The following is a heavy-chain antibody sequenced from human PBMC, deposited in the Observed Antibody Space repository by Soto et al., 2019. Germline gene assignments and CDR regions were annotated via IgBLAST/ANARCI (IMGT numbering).Heavy chain of an antibody. Sequence: ASVKVSCKASGYTFTSYDITWVRQATGQGLEWMGWMNPNSGNTGYAQKFQGRVTMTRNTSISTAYMELSSLRSEDTAVYYCARIYYDILTGYYYYYMDVWGKGTTVTVSS. CDR2: MNPNSGNT. CDR1: GYTFTSYD. J-gene: IGHJ6*03. D-gene: IGHD3-9*01. V-gene: IGHV1-8*01. CDR3: ARIYYDILTGYYYYYMDV.